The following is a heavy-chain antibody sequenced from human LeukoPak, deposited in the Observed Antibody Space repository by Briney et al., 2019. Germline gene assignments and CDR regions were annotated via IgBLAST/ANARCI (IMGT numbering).Heavy chain of an antibody. CDR3: ARGPLYVWGSYRYPHFDY. CDR1: GYTFTSCD. Sequence: AASVKVSCKASGYTFTSCDINWVRQATGQGLEWMGWMNPNSGNTGYAQKFQGRVTMTRNTSISTAYMELSSLRSEDTAVYYCARGPLYVWGSYRYPHFDYWGQGTLVTVSS. D-gene: IGHD3-16*02. V-gene: IGHV1-8*01. CDR2: MNPNSGNT. J-gene: IGHJ4*02.